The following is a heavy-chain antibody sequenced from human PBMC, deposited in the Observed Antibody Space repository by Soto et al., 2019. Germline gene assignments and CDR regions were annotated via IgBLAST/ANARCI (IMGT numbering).Heavy chain of an antibody. Sequence: VKVSCKASGGTFSSYTISWVRQAPGQGLEWMGRIIPILGIANYAQKFQGRVTITADKSTSTAYMELSSLRSEDTAVYYCARDTGYYYATSGYLHYLGQGTLVTVSS. J-gene: IGHJ4*02. V-gene: IGHV1-69*04. CDR2: IIPILGIA. CDR1: GGTFSSYT. CDR3: ARDTGYYYATSGYLHY. D-gene: IGHD3-22*01.